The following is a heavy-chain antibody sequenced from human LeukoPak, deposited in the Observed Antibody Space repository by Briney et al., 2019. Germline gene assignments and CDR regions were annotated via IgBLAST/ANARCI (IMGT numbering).Heavy chain of an antibody. D-gene: IGHD6-13*01. Sequence: GGSLRLSCAASGFTFSSYAMSWVRQAPGKGLEWVSAISGSGGSTYYADFVKGRFTISRDNSKNTLYQQMNSLRAEDTAVYYCAHISSSWPDYWGQGTLVTVSS. CDR2: ISGSGGST. V-gene: IGHV3-23*01. CDR1: GFTFSSYA. J-gene: IGHJ4*02. CDR3: AHISSSWPDY.